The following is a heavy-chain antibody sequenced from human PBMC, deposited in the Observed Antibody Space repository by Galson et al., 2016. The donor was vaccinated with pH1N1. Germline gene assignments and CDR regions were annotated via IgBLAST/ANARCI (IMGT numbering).Heavy chain of an antibody. CDR1: GFTFSGSA. Sequence: PLRLSCAASGFTFSGSAMHWVRQASGKGLEWVGRIRSKADSYATAYAASMKGRFTISRDDSKNTTFLQMNSLNTEDTAVYYCTRSRGYGFDYWGQGTLVTVSS. J-gene: IGHJ4*02. CDR3: TRSRGYGFDY. CDR2: IRSKADSYAT. V-gene: IGHV3-73*01. D-gene: IGHD5-12*01.